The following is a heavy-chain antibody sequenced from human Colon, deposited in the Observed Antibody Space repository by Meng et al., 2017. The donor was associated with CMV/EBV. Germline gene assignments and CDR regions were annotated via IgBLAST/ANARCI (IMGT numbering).Heavy chain of an antibody. CDR2: ISAYNGDT. V-gene: IGHV1-18*04. Sequence: GESLKISCQVSGNRFSNSWIGWVRQAPGQGLEWMGWISAYNGDTNYPQKLQGRLTMTTDTSTSTAYMELRSLRSDDTAVYYCVRESSDNYDPIGFPHYWGQGTLVTVSS. J-gene: IGHJ4*02. CDR3: VRESSDNYDPIGFPHY. CDR1: GNRFSNSW. D-gene: IGHD3-22*01.